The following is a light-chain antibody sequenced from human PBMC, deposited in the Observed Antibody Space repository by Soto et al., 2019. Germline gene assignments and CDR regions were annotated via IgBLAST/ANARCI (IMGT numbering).Light chain of an antibody. CDR3: ASWDVTLKGHV. CDR2: VTD. Sequence: QSMLTQPPSVSGTLGQGVTISCSGSTSNIGENTVACFQQLPGTAPKVLIYVTDRRPSGVPDRFSGSKSGTSAYLAISGLKSEDEADYYCASWDVTLKGHVFGTGTKLTVL. V-gene: IGLV1-44*01. CDR1: TSNIGENT. J-gene: IGLJ1*01.